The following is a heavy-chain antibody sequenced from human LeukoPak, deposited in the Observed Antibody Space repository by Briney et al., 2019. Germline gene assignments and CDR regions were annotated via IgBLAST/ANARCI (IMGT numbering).Heavy chain of an antibody. CDR3: ARGILRRITMVRGVQNDAFDI. V-gene: IGHV4-34*01. Sequence: SETLSLTCAVYGGSFSGYYWSWIRQPPGKGLEWLGEINHSGSTNYNPSLKSRVTISVDTSKNQFSLKLSSVTAADTAVYYCARGILRRITMVRGVQNDAFDIWGQGTMVTVSS. CDR1: GGSFSGYY. CDR2: INHSGST. D-gene: IGHD3-10*01. J-gene: IGHJ3*02.